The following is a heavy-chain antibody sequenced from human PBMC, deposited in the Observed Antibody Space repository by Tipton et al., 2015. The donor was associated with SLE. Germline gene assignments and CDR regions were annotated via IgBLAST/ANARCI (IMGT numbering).Heavy chain of an antibody. D-gene: IGHD5-18*01. CDR2: LHASGST. CDR1: GDSMSNTSHD. CDR3: ARSQVDTAMVTFFDY. J-gene: IGHJ4*02. Sequence: LRLSCSVSGDSMSNTSHDWTWIRQPAGKGLEWIGRLHASGSTNYNPSLESRVTLSKDTSKNQFFLRLTSVTASDTAVYYCARSQVDTAMVTFFDYWGQGALVTVSS. V-gene: IGHV4-61*02.